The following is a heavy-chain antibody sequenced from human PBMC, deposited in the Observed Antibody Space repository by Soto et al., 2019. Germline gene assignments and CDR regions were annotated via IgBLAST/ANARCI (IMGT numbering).Heavy chain of an antibody. CDR2: INHSGST. Sequence: PSETLSLTCAVYGGSFSGYYWSWIRQPPGKGLEWIGEINHSGSTNYSPSLKSRVTISVDTSKNQFSLKLSSVTAADTAVYYCASLAARHRAYYYYYYMDVWGKGTTVTVSS. D-gene: IGHD6-6*01. J-gene: IGHJ6*03. CDR3: ASLAARHRAYYYYYYMDV. CDR1: GGSFSGYY. V-gene: IGHV4-34*01.